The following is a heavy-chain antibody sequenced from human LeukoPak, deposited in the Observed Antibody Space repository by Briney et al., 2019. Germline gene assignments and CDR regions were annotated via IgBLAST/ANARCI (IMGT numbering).Heavy chain of an antibody. J-gene: IGHJ4*02. CDR1: GFTFSSYS. CDR3: VNRAAGIDY. CDR2: ISYDGSNK. V-gene: IGHV3-30*03. D-gene: IGHD6-13*01. Sequence: GGSLRLSCAASGFTFSSYSMHWVRQAPGKGLEWVAVISYDGSNKYYADSVKGRFTISRDNSKNTLYLQMNSLRAEDTAVYYCVNRAAGIDYWGQGTLVTSPQ.